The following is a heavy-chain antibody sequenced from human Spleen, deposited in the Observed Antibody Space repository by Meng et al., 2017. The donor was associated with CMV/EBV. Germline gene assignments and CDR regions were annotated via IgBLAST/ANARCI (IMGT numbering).Heavy chain of an antibody. D-gene: IGHD2-21*01. J-gene: IGHJ5*02. CDR3: AREAYTMGWFDP. CDR1: GGSVSSSSYY. CDR2: IYYSGST. V-gene: IGHV4-39*07. Sequence: SETLSLTCTVSGGSVSSSSYYWGWIRQPPGKGLEWIGSIYYSGSTYYNPSLKSRVTISVDTSKNQSSLRLSSVTAADTAVYYCAREAYTMGWFDPWGQGTLVTVSS.